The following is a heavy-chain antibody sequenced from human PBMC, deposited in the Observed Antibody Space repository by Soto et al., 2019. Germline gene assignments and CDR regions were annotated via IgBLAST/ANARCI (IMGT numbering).Heavy chain of an antibody. Sequence: QVQLVQSGAEVKKPGASVKVSCKASGYTFTSYDINWVRQATGQGLEWMGWMNHNSGNTGYARKFQGRLTITRNTSISTAYMELSSLRSEDTAVYYWASGGDFQGCSYWGQGTLVTVSS. CDR1: GYTFTSYD. CDR2: MNHNSGNT. CDR3: ASGGDFQGCSY. D-gene: IGHD3-16*01. V-gene: IGHV1-8*01. J-gene: IGHJ4*02.